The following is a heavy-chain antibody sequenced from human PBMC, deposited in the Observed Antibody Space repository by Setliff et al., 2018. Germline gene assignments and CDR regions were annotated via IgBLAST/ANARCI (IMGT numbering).Heavy chain of an antibody. J-gene: IGHJ4*02. CDR2: INPNSGGT. Sequence: ASVKVSCKVSGYTLTELSMHWVRQAPGQGLEWMGWINPNSGGTNYAQKFQGWVTMTRDTSISTAYMELSRLRSDDTAVYYCARDRDDSSGYFLGLPDYWGQGTLVTVS. V-gene: IGHV1-2*04. CDR3: ARDRDDSSGYFLGLPDY. CDR1: GYTLTELS. D-gene: IGHD3-22*01.